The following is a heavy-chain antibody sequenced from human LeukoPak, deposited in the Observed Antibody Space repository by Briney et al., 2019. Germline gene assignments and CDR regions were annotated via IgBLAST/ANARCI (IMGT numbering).Heavy chain of an antibody. Sequence: SETLSLTCTVSGGSINSHYWSWIRQPPGKGLEWIGYIYYSGSTNYNPSLKSRVTMSVDTSKNQFSLRLSSVTAADTAVYYCARGRYDYVWGSYRSGPNWFDPWGQGTLVTVSS. CDR3: ARGRYDYVWGSYRSGPNWFDP. V-gene: IGHV4-59*11. J-gene: IGHJ5*02. D-gene: IGHD3-16*02. CDR2: IYYSGST. CDR1: GGSINSHY.